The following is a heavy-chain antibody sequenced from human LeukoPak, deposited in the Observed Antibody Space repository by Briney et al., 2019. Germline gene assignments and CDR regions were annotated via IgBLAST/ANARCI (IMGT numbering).Heavy chain of an antibody. CDR3: ARLGVPAARRSSGPVL. D-gene: IGHD2-2*01. V-gene: IGHV4-4*07. Sequence: SETLSLTCTVSGGSISSYYWSWIRQPAGKGLEWIGRIHTSGSTNYNPSLKSRVTMSVDTSKNQFSLKLSSVTAADTAVYYCARLGVPAARRSSGPVLWGQGTLVTVSS. CDR2: IHTSGST. CDR1: GGSISSYY. J-gene: IGHJ4*02.